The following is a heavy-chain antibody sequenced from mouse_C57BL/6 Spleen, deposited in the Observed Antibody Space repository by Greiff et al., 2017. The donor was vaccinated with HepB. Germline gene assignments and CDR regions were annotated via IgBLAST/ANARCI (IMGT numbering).Heavy chain of an antibody. D-gene: IGHD1-1*01. CDR2: ISSGGDYI. CDR1: GFTFSSYA. J-gene: IGHJ4*01. Sequence: EVKLMESGEGLVKPGGSLKLSCAASGFTFSSYAMSWVRQTPEKRLEWVAYISSGGDYIYYADTVKGLFTISRDNARNTLYLQMSSLKSEDTAMYYCTRGDYGSSLSYAMDYWGQGTSVTVSS. CDR3: TRGDYGSSLSYAMDY. V-gene: IGHV5-9-1*02.